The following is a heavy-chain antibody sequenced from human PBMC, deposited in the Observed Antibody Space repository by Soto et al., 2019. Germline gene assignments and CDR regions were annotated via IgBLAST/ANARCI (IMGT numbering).Heavy chain of an antibody. D-gene: IGHD3-10*01. CDR1: GYMFTGYN. CDR2: ISPNSGAT. Sequence: QVQLEQSGTEVQKPGASVKVSCKASGYMFTGYNMHWVRQAPGQGLEWMGWISPNSGATNYAQKFQGRVTMTRDMPSSTAYMELSRLRSDDTAVYYCAREVTMVRGARVYGMDVWGQGTTVTVSS. J-gene: IGHJ6*02. CDR3: AREVTMVRGARVYGMDV. V-gene: IGHV1-2*02.